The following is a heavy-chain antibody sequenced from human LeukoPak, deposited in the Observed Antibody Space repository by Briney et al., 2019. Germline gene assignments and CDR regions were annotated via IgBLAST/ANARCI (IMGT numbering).Heavy chain of an antibody. CDR2: IYYSGST. J-gene: IGHJ4*02. CDR1: GGSISSYY. CDR3: ARGSSSSWYEDFDY. D-gene: IGHD6-13*01. Sequence: SETLSLTCTVSGGSISSYYWSWIRQPPGKGLEWIGYIYYSGSTNYNPSLKSRVTISVDTSKNQFSLKLSSVTAADTAVYYCARGSSSSWYEDFDYWGQGTLVTVSS. V-gene: IGHV4-59*01.